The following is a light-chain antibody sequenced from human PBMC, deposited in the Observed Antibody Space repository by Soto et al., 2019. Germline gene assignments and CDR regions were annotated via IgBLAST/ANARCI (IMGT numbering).Light chain of an antibody. Sequence: DIQMTQSPSSLSASVGDRVTITCRASQSISSYLNWYQQKPRKAPKILIYAASSLQSGGPSRFSGSVSGTDFTITISSLQTEDFAAYYCQHSYSTPWTFGQGTKVEIK. CDR1: QSISSY. V-gene: IGKV1-39*01. J-gene: IGKJ1*01. CDR2: AAS. CDR3: QHSYSTPWT.